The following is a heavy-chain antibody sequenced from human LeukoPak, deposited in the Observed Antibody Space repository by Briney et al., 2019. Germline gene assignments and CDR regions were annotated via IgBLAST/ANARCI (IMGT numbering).Heavy chain of an antibody. CDR3: ARAHNVVWYLDL. CDR2: IYYSGST. Sequence: PSETLSLTCTVSGGSISSYYWSWIRQPPGKGLEWIGYIYYSGSTNYNPSLKSRVTISVDTSKNQFSLKLSSVTAADTAVYYCARAHNVVWYLDLWGRGTLVTVSS. V-gene: IGHV4-59*01. D-gene: IGHD2-2*01. J-gene: IGHJ2*01. CDR1: GGSISSYY.